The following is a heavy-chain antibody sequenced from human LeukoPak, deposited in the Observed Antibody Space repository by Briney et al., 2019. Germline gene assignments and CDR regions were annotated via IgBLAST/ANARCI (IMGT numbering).Heavy chain of an antibody. D-gene: IGHD2-2*01. J-gene: IGHJ4*02. CDR2: VNPNSGDT. CDR1: GYTFTSCD. V-gene: IGHV1-8*01. Sequence: ASVKVSCKASGYTFTSCDINWVRQATGQGLEWMGWVNPNSGDTGYAQKFQGRVTMTRNTSISTAYMELSSLRSEDTAVYYCARGRYCGSSSCYGLFDYWGQGTPVTVSS. CDR3: ARGRYCGSSSCYGLFDY.